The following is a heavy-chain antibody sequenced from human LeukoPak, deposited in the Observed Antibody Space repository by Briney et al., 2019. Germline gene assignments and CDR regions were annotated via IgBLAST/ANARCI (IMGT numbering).Heavy chain of an antibody. D-gene: IGHD4-17*01. V-gene: IGHV4-59*11. CDR3: ARDPTTVTKGFDI. J-gene: IGHJ3*02. Sequence: SETLSLTCSVSADSFSTHYWTWIRQPPGKGLEWIGYISSIGSTNYNPSLKSRVTISVDTSKKQFSLKMTSVTAADPAVYYCARDPTTVTKGFDIWGPGTMVTVSS. CDR1: ADSFSTHY. CDR2: ISSIGST.